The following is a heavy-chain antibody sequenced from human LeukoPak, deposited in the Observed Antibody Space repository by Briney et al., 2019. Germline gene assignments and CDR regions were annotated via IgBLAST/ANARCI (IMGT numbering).Heavy chain of an antibody. CDR2: ISSNAVIT. CDR1: GFTLSNYA. CDR3: VKDKYPVVVAATLDY. D-gene: IGHD2-15*01. Sequence: QPGGSLRLSCSASGFTLSNYAMHWVRQAPGKGLEYVSDISSNAVITYYADSVKGRFTVSRDNSKNMLYLQMNSLRAEDTAVYYCVKDKYPVVVAATLDYWGQGILVTVSS. J-gene: IGHJ4*02. V-gene: IGHV3-64D*09.